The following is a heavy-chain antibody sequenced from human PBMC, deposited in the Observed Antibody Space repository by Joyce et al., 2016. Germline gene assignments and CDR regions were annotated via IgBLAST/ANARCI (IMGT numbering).Heavy chain of an antibody. CDR3: ARVGDGWFDY. V-gene: IGHV3-48*01. CDR2: IDSADNIV. J-gene: IGHJ5*01. Sequence: EVRLVESGGGLVQPGGSLRLSCTASGFIFSDYRMTWARQAPGKGPEFLSFIDSADNIVHRADSVKGRSTFSRDNAKNSLDMQINDLRVEDTAVYYCARVGDGWFDYWGRGTLVIVSS. CDR1: GFIFSDYR.